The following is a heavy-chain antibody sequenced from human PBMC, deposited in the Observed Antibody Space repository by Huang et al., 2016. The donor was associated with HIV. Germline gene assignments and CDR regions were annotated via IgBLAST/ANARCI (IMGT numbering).Heavy chain of an antibody. J-gene: IGHJ4*02. Sequence: QVQLLQSGAEVKKPGSSVKVSCKASGGPFRSYSIAWVRQAPGQGLDWMASLMPVCDTPNYAQKLQGRVRVTADESTSTVYMELRDLRPDDTAVYFCARGSLEYSVSSSLDYWGQGTHVTVSS. CDR2: LMPVCDTP. CDR1: GGPFRSYS. V-gene: IGHV1-69*13. CDR3: ARGSLEYSVSSSLDY. D-gene: IGHD4-4*01.